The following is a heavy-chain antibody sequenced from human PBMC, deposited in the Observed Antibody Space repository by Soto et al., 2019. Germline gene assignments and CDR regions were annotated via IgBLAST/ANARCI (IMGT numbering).Heavy chain of an antibody. CDR1: GFAFSSYG. CDR2: ISYDGSLQ. CDR3: VSDRGYGHASVPYS. D-gene: IGHD5-18*01. V-gene: IGHV3-30*03. Sequence: QAQLVESGGGVVQPGRSLRLSCAASGFAFSSYGMHWVRQAPGTGLEWVAVISYDGSLQYYADSVKGRFTTSGDNSKNMVLLQMSSLRAEDTAVYYCVSDRGYGHASVPYSWGQGTLVSVSS. J-gene: IGHJ4*02.